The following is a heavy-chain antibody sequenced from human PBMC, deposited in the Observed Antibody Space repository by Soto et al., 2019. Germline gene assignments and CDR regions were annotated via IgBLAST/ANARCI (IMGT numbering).Heavy chain of an antibody. CDR1: GYTFWNFG. CDR2: ISPYNDNT. Sequence: QVYLEQSGAEVKKPGASVKVTCKASGYTFWNFGISWVRQAPGQGLEWMGWISPYNDNTNSAQKFQDGVTMTTDTSTSTAYMELRSLRSDDTAVYYCARLPTSGYHTHYYYGMDVWGQGTTVTVSS. J-gene: IGHJ6*02. D-gene: IGHD3-22*01. V-gene: IGHV1-18*01. CDR3: ARLPTSGYHTHYYYGMDV.